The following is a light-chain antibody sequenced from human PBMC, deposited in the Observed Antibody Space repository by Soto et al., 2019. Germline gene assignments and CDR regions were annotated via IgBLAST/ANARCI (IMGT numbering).Light chain of an antibody. CDR1: QSVSSY. V-gene: IGKV3-11*01. CDR2: DAS. Sequence: EIVLTQSPATLSLSPGERATLSCRASQSVSSYLAWYQQKPGQAPRLLIYDASNRAPGIPARFSGSGSGTAFTLTISSLEPEDFAVYYCQQRSNWPLAFGGGTKVEIK. J-gene: IGKJ4*01. CDR3: QQRSNWPLA.